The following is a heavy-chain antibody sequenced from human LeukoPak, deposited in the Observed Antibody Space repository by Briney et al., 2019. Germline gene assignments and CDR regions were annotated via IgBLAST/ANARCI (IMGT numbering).Heavy chain of an antibody. CDR1: GFTFSSYS. J-gene: IGHJ5*02. Sequence: PGGSLRLSCAASGFTFSSYSMNWVRQAPGKGLEWVSSISTSSSYIHYADSVKGRFTISRDNSKNTLYLQMNSLRAEDTAVYYCAKGGLREWFDPWGQGTLVTVSS. D-gene: IGHD4-17*01. CDR3: AKGGLREWFDP. CDR2: ISTSSSYI. V-gene: IGHV3-21*04.